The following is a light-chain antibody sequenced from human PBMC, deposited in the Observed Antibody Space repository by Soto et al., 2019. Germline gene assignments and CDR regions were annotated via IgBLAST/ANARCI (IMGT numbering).Light chain of an antibody. CDR1: QSVSSSY. Sequence: EIVLTQSPCTLSLSPGERATLSCRASQSVSSSYLAWYQPKPGQAPRILIYGASSRATGSTDRFSGSGSGTDFTLTISRLEPEDFAVYYCHQYGSSPFTFGPGTKVDIK. V-gene: IGKV3-20*01. CDR3: HQYGSSPFT. CDR2: GAS. J-gene: IGKJ3*01.